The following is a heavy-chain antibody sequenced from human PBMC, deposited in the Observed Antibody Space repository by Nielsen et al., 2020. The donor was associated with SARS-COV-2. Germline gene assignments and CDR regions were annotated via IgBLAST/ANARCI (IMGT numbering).Heavy chain of an antibody. Sequence: GGSLRLSCTASGFTFGDYAMSWFRQAPGKGLEWVGFIRSKAYGRTTEYAASVKGRFTISRDNVKNSLYLQLSSLSAEDTAVYYCARSPFHRSSWYGMDVWGQGTTVTVSS. J-gene: IGHJ6*02. V-gene: IGHV3-49*03. CDR2: IRSKAYGRTT. D-gene: IGHD6-13*01. CDR1: GFTFGDYA. CDR3: ARSPFHRSSWYGMDV.